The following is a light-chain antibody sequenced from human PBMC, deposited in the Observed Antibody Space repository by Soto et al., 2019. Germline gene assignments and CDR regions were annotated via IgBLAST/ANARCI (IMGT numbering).Light chain of an antibody. Sequence: EVVLRQSPGTLSLSPGERATLSCRAVQSVSSNYLAWYQQKPGQAPRLLVYGASSRATGIPDRFSGRGSGTDFTLTISRLEPEDFAVYYCQRYGRSPPITFGQGTRLEIK. V-gene: IGKV3-20*01. CDR3: QRYGRSPPIT. J-gene: IGKJ5*01. CDR2: GAS. CDR1: QSVSSNY.